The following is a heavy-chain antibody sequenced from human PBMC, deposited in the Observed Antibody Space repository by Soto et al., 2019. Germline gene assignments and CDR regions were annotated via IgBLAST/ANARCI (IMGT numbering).Heavy chain of an antibody. Sequence: GASVKVSCKASGYTFTSYGISWVRQAPGQGLEWMGWISAYNGNTNYAQKLQGRVTMTTDTSTSTAYMELRSLRSDDTAVYYCARAGFLRIWEWLMVPGGDNWFYPWGQGTLVTVSS. CDR1: GYTFTSYG. D-gene: IGHD3-3*01. CDR2: ISAYNGNT. J-gene: IGHJ5*02. V-gene: IGHV1-18*01. CDR3: ARAGFLRIWEWLMVPGGDNWFYP.